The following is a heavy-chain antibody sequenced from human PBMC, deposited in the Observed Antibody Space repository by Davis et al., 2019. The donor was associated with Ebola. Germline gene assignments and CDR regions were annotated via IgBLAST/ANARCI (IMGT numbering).Heavy chain of an antibody. CDR3: ARLPGGVGATTFILSFDY. Sequence: GSLRLSCTVSGGSISSSSYYWGWIRQPPGKGLEWIGSIYYSGSTYYNPSLKSRVTISVDTSKNQFSLKLSSVTAADTAVYYCARLPGGVGATTFILSFDYWGQGTLVTVSS. CDR2: IYYSGST. V-gene: IGHV4-39*01. CDR1: GGSISSSSYY. J-gene: IGHJ4*02. D-gene: IGHD1-26*01.